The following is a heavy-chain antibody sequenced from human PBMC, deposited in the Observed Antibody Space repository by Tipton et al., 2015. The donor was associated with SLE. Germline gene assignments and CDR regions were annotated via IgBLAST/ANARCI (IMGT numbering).Heavy chain of an antibody. Sequence: SLRLSCTASGFTFGDYAMSWVRQAPGKGLEWVGFIRSKAYGGTTEYAASVKGRFTISRDDSKSIAYLQMNSLKTEDTAVYYCTRRGLGEPPSYYYYGMDVWGQGTTVTVSS. CDR1: GFTFGDYA. CDR3: TRRGLGEPPSYYYYGMDV. D-gene: IGHD1-14*01. CDR2: IRSKAYGGTT. J-gene: IGHJ6*02. V-gene: IGHV3-49*04.